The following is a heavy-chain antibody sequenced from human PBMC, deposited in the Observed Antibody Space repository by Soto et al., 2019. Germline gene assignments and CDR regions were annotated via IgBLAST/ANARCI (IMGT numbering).Heavy chain of an antibody. D-gene: IGHD3-9*01. Sequence: EVQLVESGGGLIQPGGSLRLSCAASGFTVSSNYMIWVRQASGKGLEWVSVIYRGDITSYADSVKGRFTISRDTSKNMLYHQMNSLRAEDTAVYYCARGPPGYNVLTGYPREDYYYYAMDVWGQGTTVSVSS. CDR3: ARGPPGYNVLTGYPREDYYYYAMDV. J-gene: IGHJ6*02. CDR1: GFTVSSNY. V-gene: IGHV3-53*01. CDR2: IYRGDIT.